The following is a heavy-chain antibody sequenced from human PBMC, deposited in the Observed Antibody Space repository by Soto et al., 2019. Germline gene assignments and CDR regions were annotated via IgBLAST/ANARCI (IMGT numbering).Heavy chain of an antibody. CDR1: GGSISTSSYY. CDR3: ARDYESRGDY. V-gene: IGHV4-39*01. Sequence: QLQLQESGPGLVKPSETLSLTCTVSGGSISTSSYYWGWIRQPPGKGLEWIGSIYYSGSTYYNPSLKIRVTKSVYTSKHQFSPTLSSVTAEDTAVYDCARDYESRGDYWGQGTLVTVSP. D-gene: IGHD3-22*01. CDR2: IYYSGST. J-gene: IGHJ4*02.